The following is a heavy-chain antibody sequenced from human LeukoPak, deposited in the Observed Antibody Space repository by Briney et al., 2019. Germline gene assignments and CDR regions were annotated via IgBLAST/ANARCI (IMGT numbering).Heavy chain of an antibody. Sequence: ASAKVSCKLSVACPIEVAMHCVRPGPGEGLEWVGRFYPEDGEDGETHYAQKFQSRVTMTEDASTDTAYMELTSLSSEDTALYYCAMTDRYAGRPFDYWGQGTLVTVSS. CDR2: FYPEDGEDGET. V-gene: IGHV1-24*01. CDR3: AMTDRYAGRPFDY. CDR1: VACPIEVA. D-gene: IGHD3-9*01. J-gene: IGHJ4*02.